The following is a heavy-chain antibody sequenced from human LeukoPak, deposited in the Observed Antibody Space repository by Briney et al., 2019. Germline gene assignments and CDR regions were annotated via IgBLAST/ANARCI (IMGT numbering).Heavy chain of an antibody. Sequence: AGGSLRLSCAASGFTFSSYAMGWVRQAPGKGLEWVSAISGSGGSTYYADSVKGRFTISRDNSKNTLYLQMNSLRAEDTAVYYCAKARGYGDYVVKINFGYWGQGTLVTVSS. CDR1: GFTFSSYA. CDR2: ISGSGGST. J-gene: IGHJ4*02. V-gene: IGHV3-23*01. D-gene: IGHD4-17*01. CDR3: AKARGYGDYVVKINFGY.